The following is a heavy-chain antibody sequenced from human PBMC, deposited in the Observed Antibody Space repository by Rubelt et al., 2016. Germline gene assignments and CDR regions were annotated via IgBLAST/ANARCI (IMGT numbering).Heavy chain of an antibody. J-gene: IGHJ3*02. D-gene: IGHD3-16*01. Sequence: QLQLQESGPGLVKPSETLSLTCTVSGGSISSNSYYWGWIRQPPGKGLEWIGSIYYSGSTYYNPSLKSRVTISVDTSKNQFSLKLSSVTAADTAVYYCARELRFSYAFDIWGQGTMVTVSS. CDR2: IYYSGST. CDR3: ARELRFSYAFDI. CDR1: GGSISSNSYY. V-gene: IGHV4-39*07.